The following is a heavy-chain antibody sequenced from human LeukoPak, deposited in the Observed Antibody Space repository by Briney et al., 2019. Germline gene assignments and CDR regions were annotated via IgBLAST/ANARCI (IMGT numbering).Heavy chain of an antibody. J-gene: IGHJ4*02. CDR2: IGSRKNYM. CDR1: GFTFSSYT. D-gene: IGHD3-22*01. CDR3: AGRGSGYYSANDY. Sequence: GGSLRLSCAASGFTFSSYTMNWVRRAPGKGLEWVSSIGSRKNYMYYADSVTGRFTISRDNAKNSLYLQMNSLRAEDTAVYFCAGRGSGYYSANDYWGQGTLVTVSS. V-gene: IGHV3-21*04.